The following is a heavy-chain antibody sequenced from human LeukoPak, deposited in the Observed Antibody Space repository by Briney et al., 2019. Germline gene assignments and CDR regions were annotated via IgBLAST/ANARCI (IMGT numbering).Heavy chain of an antibody. CDR1: GCTFSSYT. Sequence: SVKVSCKASGCTFSSYTISWVRQAPGQGLEWMGRIIPNLGIANYAQKLKGRVTITADKSTSTAYMELSSLRSEDTAVYYCAREYCSSTSCLYLYYMDVWGKGTTVTVSS. D-gene: IGHD2-2*01. CDR2: IIPNLGIA. J-gene: IGHJ6*03. V-gene: IGHV1-69*04. CDR3: AREYCSSTSCLYLYYMDV.